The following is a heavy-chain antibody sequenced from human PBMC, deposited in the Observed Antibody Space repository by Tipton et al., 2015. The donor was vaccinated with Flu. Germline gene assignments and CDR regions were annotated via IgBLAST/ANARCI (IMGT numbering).Heavy chain of an antibody. CDR3: TTPARYSGSFEFDY. Sequence: SLRLSCAASGFTFSNAWMSWVRQAPGKGLEWVGRIKSKTDGGTTDYAAPVKGRFTISRDDSKNTLYLQMNSLKTEDTAVYYCTTPARYSGSFEFDYWGQGTLVTVSS. CDR2: IKSKTDGGTT. D-gene: IGHD1-26*01. V-gene: IGHV3-15*01. CDR1: GFTFSNAW. J-gene: IGHJ4*02.